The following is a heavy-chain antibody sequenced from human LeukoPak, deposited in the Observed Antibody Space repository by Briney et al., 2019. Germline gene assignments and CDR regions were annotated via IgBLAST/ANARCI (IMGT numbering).Heavy chain of an antibody. CDR1: GYTFTAYY. CDR3: ARDRSPAPGRDFGRGHFDY. D-gene: IGHD3-3*01. Sequence: ASVKVSCKASGYTFTAYYMHWVRQAPGQGLEWMGWINPNSGGTNYAQKFQGKVTMTRDTSISTAYMELSRLRSDDPAVYYCARDRSPAPGRDFGRGHFDYWGQGTLVTVSS. V-gene: IGHV1-2*02. J-gene: IGHJ4*02. CDR2: INPNSGGT.